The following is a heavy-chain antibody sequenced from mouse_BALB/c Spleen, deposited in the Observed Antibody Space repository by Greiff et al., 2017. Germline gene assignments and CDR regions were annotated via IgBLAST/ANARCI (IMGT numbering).Heavy chain of an antibody. CDR3: ARVGYCGGSYPAWFAY. CDR1: GYTFTSYW. V-gene: IGHV1S81*02. Sequence: VQLQQPGAELVKPGASVKLSCKASGYTFTSYWMHWVKQRPGQGLEWIGEINPSNGRTNYNEKFKSKATLTADKSSSTAYMQLSSLTSEDSAVYYCARVGYCGGSYPAWFAYWGQGTLVTVSA. J-gene: IGHJ3*01. CDR2: INPSNGRT. D-gene: IGHD1-1*01.